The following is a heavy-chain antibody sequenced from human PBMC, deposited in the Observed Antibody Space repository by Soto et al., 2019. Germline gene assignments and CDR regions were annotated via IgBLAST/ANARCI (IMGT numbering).Heavy chain of an antibody. CDR2: ISGSGGST. D-gene: IGHD1-1*01. J-gene: IGHJ6*02. Sequence: EVQLLESGGGLVQPGGSLRLSCAASGFTFSSYAMSWVRQAPGKGLEWVSAISGSGGSTYYADSVKGRFTISRDNSKNKLYLQMNSLRAEDTAVYYCAKTLEYYYYGMDVWGQGTTVTVSS. V-gene: IGHV3-23*01. CDR3: AKTLEYYYYGMDV. CDR1: GFTFSSYA.